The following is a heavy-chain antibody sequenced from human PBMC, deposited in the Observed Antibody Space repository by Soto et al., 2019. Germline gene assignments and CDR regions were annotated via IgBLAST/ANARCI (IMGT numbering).Heavy chain of an antibody. Sequence: QVQLQESGPGLVKPSQTLSLTCTVSGGSINSGAYYWTWIRQPPGKGLEWIGCIYYSGSTDYNPSLTGRIAISLDTSDNQFSLKLTSVTAADTAIYYCARVPHNFNLRGDWFDPWGQGTLVTVSS. J-gene: IGHJ5*02. CDR1: GGSINSGAYY. CDR3: ARVPHNFNLRGDWFDP. CDR2: IYYSGST. D-gene: IGHD1-20*01. V-gene: IGHV4-30-4*01.